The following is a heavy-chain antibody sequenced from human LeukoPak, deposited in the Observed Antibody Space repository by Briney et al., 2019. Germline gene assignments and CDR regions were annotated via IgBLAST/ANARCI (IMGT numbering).Heavy chain of an antibody. Sequence: GGSLRLSCAASGFTFSSYGMHWVRQAPGKGLEWVAVIRFDGSNKYYADSVKGRFTISRDNSKNTLYLQMNSLRPEDTAVYYCATALTVAGTDYWGQGTLVTVSS. CDR2: IRFDGSNK. V-gene: IGHV3-30*02. D-gene: IGHD6-19*01. CDR1: GFTFSSYG. J-gene: IGHJ4*02. CDR3: ATALTVAGTDY.